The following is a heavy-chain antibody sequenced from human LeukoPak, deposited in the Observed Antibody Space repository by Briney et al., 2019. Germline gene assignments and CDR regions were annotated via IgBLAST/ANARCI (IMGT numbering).Heavy chain of an antibody. V-gene: IGHV1-8*03. Sequence: ASVTVSFTASVYTFATYDINWVRQAAGQGIEWMGWMNPNTGNTGYAQKFQGRVTITRTTSTSTAYLQLSSLTSEDTAVYYCGRVLGGGNSVHFDYWGQGTLVTVSS. D-gene: IGHD4-23*01. J-gene: IGHJ4*02. CDR2: MNPNTGNT. CDR1: VYTFATYD. CDR3: GRVLGGGNSVHFDY.